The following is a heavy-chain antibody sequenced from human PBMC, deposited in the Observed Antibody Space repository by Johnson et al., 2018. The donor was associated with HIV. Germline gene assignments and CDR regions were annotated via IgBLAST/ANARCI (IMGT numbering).Heavy chain of an antibody. J-gene: IGHJ3*02. Sequence: VQLVESGGGVVQPGRSLRLSCAASGFTFSSYAMSWVRQAPGKGLEWVSAISWNSGSIGYADSVKGRFTISRDNAKNSLYLQMNSLRAEDTALYYCAKDISSWGAFDIWGQGTMVTVSS. CDR3: AKDISSWGAFDI. CDR1: GFTFSSYA. V-gene: IGHV3-9*01. D-gene: IGHD6-13*01. CDR2: ISWNSGSI.